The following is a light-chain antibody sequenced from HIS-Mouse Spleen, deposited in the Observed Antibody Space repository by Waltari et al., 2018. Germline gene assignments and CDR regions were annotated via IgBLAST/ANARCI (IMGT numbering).Light chain of an antibody. J-gene: IGLJ1*01. V-gene: IGLV2-23*01. CDR3: CSYAGSSTYV. CDR2: EGS. Sequence: QSALTQPASVSGSPGQSITLSFTGTTSDVGSYNLVSWYQQHPGKAPKLMIYEGSKRPSGVSNRFSGSKSGNTASLTISGLQAEDEADYCCCSYAGSSTYVFGTGTKVTVL. CDR1: TSDVGSYNL.